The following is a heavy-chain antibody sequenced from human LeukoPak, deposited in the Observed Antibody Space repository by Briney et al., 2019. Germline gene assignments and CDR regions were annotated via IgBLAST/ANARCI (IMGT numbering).Heavy chain of an antibody. V-gene: IGHV4-59*01. CDR3: AREGNYYSDSSGYPI. D-gene: IGHD3-22*01. Sequence: TSETLSLTCTVSGGSISSYYWSWIRRPPGKGLEWIGYIYYSGSTNYNPSLKSRVTISVDTSKNQFYLKLSSVTAADTAVYYCAREGNYYSDSSGYPIWGQGTLVTVSS. J-gene: IGHJ4*02. CDR2: IYYSGST. CDR1: GGSISSYY.